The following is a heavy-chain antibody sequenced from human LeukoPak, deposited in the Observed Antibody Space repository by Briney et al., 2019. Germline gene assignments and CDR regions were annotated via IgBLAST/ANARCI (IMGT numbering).Heavy chain of an antibody. CDR1: GHIFTTDY. D-gene: IGHD5-24*01. V-gene: IGHV1-3*04. CDR3: AMSVEMAAIPSFDY. Sequence: ASVRVSCKTSGHIFTTDYIHWMRQAPGQRVEWLGRVNTDNTKSEYSQKFQGRVIITRDTSASTAYMEMSGLRSEDTAMYYCAMSVEMAAIPSFDYWGQGTLFTVSS. CDR2: VNTDNTKS. J-gene: IGHJ4*02.